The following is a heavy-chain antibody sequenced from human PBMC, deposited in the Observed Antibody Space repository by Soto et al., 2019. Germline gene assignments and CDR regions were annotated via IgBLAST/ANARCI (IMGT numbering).Heavy chain of an antibody. CDR1: GFTFGDYG. D-gene: IGHD5-12*01. V-gene: IGHV3-49*03. J-gene: IGHJ4*02. Sequence: GGSLRLSCTASGFTFGDYGMSWFRRAPGKGLEWVGFIRSKAYGGTTECAASVKDRFTISRDDSKSIAYLQMNGLKTEDTAVYYCTRVLNIMAKVYFDYWGQGTLVTVSS. CDR3: TRVLNIMAKVYFDY. CDR2: IRSKAYGGTT.